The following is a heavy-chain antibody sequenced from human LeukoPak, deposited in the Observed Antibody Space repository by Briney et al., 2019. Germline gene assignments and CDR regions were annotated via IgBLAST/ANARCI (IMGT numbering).Heavy chain of an antibody. CDR2: ISYDGSNK. J-gene: IGHJ4*02. V-gene: IGHV3-30*18. Sequence: PGGSLRLSCAASGFTFSSYGIHWVRQAPGKGLEWVAIISYDGSNKYYADSVKGRFTISRDNSKNTLYLQMNSLRAEDTAMYYCAKDGIVVSYFDHWGQGTLVTVSS. CDR1: GFTFSSYG. CDR3: AKDGIVVSYFDH. D-gene: IGHD3-22*01.